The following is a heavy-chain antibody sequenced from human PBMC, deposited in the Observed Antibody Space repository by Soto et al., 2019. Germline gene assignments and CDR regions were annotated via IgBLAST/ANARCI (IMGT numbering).Heavy chain of an antibody. D-gene: IGHD1-26*01. Sequence: SVKVICKASVGTSSSYAISWVRQAPGQGLEWMGGIIPIFGTANYAQKFQGRVTITADESTSTAYMELSSLRSEDTAVYYCARDMHAGFTHYFDPWGQGTLVTVSS. J-gene: IGHJ5*02. CDR3: ARDMHAGFTHYFDP. V-gene: IGHV1-69*01. CDR2: IIPIFGTA. CDR1: VGTSSSYA.